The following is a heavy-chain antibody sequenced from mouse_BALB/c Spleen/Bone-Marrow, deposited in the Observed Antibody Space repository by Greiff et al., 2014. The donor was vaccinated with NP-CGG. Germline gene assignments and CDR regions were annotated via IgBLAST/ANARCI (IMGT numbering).Heavy chain of an antibody. CDR2: ISSGGST. J-gene: IGHJ4*01. CDR1: GFTFSSYA. V-gene: IGHV5-6-5*01. Sequence: EVKVVESGGGLVKPGGSLKLSCAASGFTFSSYAMSWVRQTPEKRLEWVASISSGGSTYYPDSVKGRFTISRDNARNILYLQMSSLRSEDTAMYYCARGGGYYYAMDYWGQGTSVTVSS. CDR3: ARGGGYYYAMDY.